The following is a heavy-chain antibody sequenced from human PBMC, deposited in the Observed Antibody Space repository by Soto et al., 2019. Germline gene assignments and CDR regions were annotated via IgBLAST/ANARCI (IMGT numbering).Heavy chain of an antibody. J-gene: IGHJ4*02. CDR3: ARDGAGMGATSDY. Sequence: QVQLVQSGAAVKKPGSSVKVSCKASGGTFSSYTLNWVRQAPGPGLEWMGGIIPMFGTTDYAEKFQGRVTITADESTSTAYMELTGLRSEDTAVYYCARDGAGMGATSDYWGQGTLVTVSS. CDR1: GGTFSSYT. CDR2: IIPMFGTT. V-gene: IGHV1-69*12. D-gene: IGHD1-26*01.